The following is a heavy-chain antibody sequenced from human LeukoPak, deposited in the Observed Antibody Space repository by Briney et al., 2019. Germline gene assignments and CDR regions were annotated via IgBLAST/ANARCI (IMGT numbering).Heavy chain of an antibody. V-gene: IGHV5-51*01. D-gene: IGHD4-11*01. CDR3: ARFTVTTIDY. J-gene: IGHJ4*02. Sequence: TGESLKISCKGSGYSFTNFWIGWVRQMPGKGLEWMGIIYPGDSDTRYSPSFQGLVTVSADKSVGIAYLQWSSLKASDTAMYYCARFTVTTIDYWGQGTLVTVSS. CDR2: IYPGDSDT. CDR1: GYSFTNFW.